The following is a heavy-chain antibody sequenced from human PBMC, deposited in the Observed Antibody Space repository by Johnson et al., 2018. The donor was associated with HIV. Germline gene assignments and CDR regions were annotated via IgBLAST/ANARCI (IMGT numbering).Heavy chain of an antibody. J-gene: IGHJ3*02. CDR3: ARAPSPGPGGAFDI. V-gene: IGHV3-20*04. Sequence: VQLVESGGGLVKAGGSLRLSCAASGFTFDDYGMRWVRQAPGKGLEWVAGINWYGGSTGYAHSVKGRFTISRDNAKNSLYLQMNSLRAEDTAVYYCARAPSPGPGGAFDIWGQGTMVTVSS. CDR1: GFTFDDYG. CDR2: INWYGGST.